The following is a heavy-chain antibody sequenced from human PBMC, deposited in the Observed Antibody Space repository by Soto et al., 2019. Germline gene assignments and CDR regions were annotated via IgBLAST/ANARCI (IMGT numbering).Heavy chain of an antibody. D-gene: IGHD3-22*01. J-gene: IGHJ4*02. CDR2: IIPIFGTA. CDR1: GGTFGSYA. Sequence: SVKVSCKASGGTFGSYAISWVRQAPGQGLEWMGGIIPIFGTANYAQKFQGRVTITADESTSTAYMELSSLRSEDTAVYYCARSNGDYYDSSGYGSHFDYWGQGTLVTVSS. CDR3: ARSNGDYYDSSGYGSHFDY. V-gene: IGHV1-69*13.